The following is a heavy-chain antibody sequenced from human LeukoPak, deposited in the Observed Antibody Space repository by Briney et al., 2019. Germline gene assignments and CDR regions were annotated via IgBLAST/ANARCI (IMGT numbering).Heavy chain of an antibody. CDR3: ARGRYYYDSSGYYYFDY. D-gene: IGHD3-22*01. CDR1: GYSISSGYY. V-gene: IGHV4-38-2*01. J-gene: IGHJ4*02. Sequence: SETLSLTCAVSGYSISSGYYWGWIRQPPGKGLEWIGSIYHSGSTYYNPSLKSRVTISVDTSKNQFSLKLSSVTAAGTAVYYCARGRYYYDSSGYYYFDYWGQGTLVTVCS. CDR2: IYHSGST.